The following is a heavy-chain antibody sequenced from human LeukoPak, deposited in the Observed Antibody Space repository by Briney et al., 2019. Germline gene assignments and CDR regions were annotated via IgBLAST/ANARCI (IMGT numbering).Heavy chain of an antibody. J-gene: IGHJ3*02. Sequence: GGSLRLSCAASGFTFNRYAMSWVRQAPGKGLEWVSGISYNGGSKFYADSVKGRFIISRDNSKNTLFLQMNSLRAEDTAVYYCARVLCGGDCYSYAFDIWGQGTMVTVSS. CDR3: ARVLCGGDCYSYAFDI. V-gene: IGHV3-23*01. D-gene: IGHD2-21*02. CDR1: GFTFNRYA. CDR2: ISYNGGSK.